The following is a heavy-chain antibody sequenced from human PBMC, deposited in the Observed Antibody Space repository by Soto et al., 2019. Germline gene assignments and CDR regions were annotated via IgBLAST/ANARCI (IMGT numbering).Heavy chain of an antibody. CDR1: GFSLSTSGVA. CDR2: MYWDDDK. J-gene: IGHJ3*02. CDR3: ADSRLAWLQGNEAFEI. Sequence: QITLKESGPTLVKPTQTLTLTCTFSGFSLSTSGVAVGWIRQPPGKALEWLALMYWDDDKRYSPSPKSRLTITKDTSKNQVVLTMTNMDPVDTASYYCADSRLAWLQGNEAFEIWGQGTMVTVSS. D-gene: IGHD5-12*01. V-gene: IGHV2-5*02.